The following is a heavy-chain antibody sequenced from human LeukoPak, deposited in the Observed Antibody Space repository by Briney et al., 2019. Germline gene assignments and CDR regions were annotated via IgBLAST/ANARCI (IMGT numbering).Heavy chain of an antibody. D-gene: IGHD3-10*01. Sequence: GGSLRLSCAASGFTFSSYSMNWVRQAPGKGLEWVAVIWYDGSNKYYADSVKGRFTISRDNSKNTLYLQMNSLRAEDTAVYYCARVLGSGSYFGPLDVWRKGTTVTVSS. CDR1: GFTFSSYS. CDR3: ARVLGSGSYFGPLDV. V-gene: IGHV3-33*08. J-gene: IGHJ6*04. CDR2: IWYDGSNK.